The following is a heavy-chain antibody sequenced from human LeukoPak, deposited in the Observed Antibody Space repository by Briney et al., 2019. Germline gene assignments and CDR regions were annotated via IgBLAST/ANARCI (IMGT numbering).Heavy chain of an antibody. D-gene: IGHD6-25*01. CDR1: GFPFGNFW. V-gene: IGHV3-74*01. Sequence: GGSLRLSCVVSGFPFGNFWMHWVRQVPGKGLVWVARMDTDGRTTDYADSVKGRFTISRDNARNTLYLQMRSLRADDTALYYCATDVTGSEDRWGQGTLATVSS. CDR3: ATDVTGSEDR. J-gene: IGHJ5*02. CDR2: MDTDGRTT.